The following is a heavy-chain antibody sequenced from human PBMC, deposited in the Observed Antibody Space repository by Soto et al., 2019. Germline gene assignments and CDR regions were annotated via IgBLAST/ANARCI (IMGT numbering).Heavy chain of an antibody. V-gene: IGHV1-2*02. D-gene: IGHD5-12*01. Sequence: QVQLVQSGAEVKKPGASVKVSCKASGYVFTSYYLHWARQAPGQGLEWMGWINPNTGDTYYARNFESRITLTRDTSSNAASREVWNLGSGDTGVYYGLGGVATTGHYYGFDVWGQGTAVNVSS. CDR3: LGGVATTGHYYGFDV. CDR1: GYVFTSYY. J-gene: IGHJ6*02. CDR2: INPNTGDT.